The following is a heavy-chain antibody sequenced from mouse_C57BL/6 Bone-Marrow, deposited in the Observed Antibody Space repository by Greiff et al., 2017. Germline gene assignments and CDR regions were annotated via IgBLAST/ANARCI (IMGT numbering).Heavy chain of an antibody. J-gene: IGHJ1*03. CDR2: ITPSSGYT. V-gene: IGHV1-4*01. Sequence: VQLQQSGAELARPGASVKMSCKASGYTFTSYTMHWVKQRPGQGLEWIGYITPSSGYTKYNQKFKGKATLTADKSSSTAYMQLSSLTSEDSAVYYCARFWYFGVWGTGTTVTVSS. CDR3: ARFWYFGV. CDR1: GYTFTSYT.